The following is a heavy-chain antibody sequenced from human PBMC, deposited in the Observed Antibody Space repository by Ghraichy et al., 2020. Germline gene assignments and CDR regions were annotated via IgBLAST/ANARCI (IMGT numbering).Heavy chain of an antibody. J-gene: IGHJ4*02. CDR3: VGGNCGGDCYFDF. Sequence: GESLNISCAASGITVSRHYMHWVRQAPGKGLEWVSLIYAGGNTHYADAVRDRFTISRDSSTNTLYLQMNSLRAEDTAVYYCVGGNCGGDCYFDFWGQGSLVNVSS. CDR1: GITVSRHY. V-gene: IGHV3-66*01. CDR2: IYAGGNT. D-gene: IGHD2-21*02.